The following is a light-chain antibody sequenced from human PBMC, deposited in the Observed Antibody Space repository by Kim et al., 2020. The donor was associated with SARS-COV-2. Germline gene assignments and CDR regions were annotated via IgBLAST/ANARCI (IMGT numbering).Light chain of an antibody. V-gene: IGLV3-21*04. J-gene: IGLJ2*01. CDR1: NIGSKS. CDR2: YDT. CDR3: QVWDSSSDHRVL. Sequence: PGKTARITCGGYNIGSKSVPWYQQKPGQAPVLVISYDTDRPSGIPERFSGSNSGNTATLTISRAEAGDEADYYCQVWDSSSDHRVLFGGGTQLTVL.